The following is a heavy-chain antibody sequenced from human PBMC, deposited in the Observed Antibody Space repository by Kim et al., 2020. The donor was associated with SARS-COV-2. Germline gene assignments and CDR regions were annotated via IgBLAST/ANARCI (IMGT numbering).Heavy chain of an antibody. Sequence: ASVKVSCKASGYTLTSYGISWVRQAPGQGLEWMGWISAYNGNTNYAQKLQGRVTMTTDTSTSTAYMELRSLRSDDTAVYYCARDIQLWPRHAHDAFDIWGQGTMVTVSS. J-gene: IGHJ3*02. CDR2: ISAYNGNT. CDR1: GYTLTSYG. CDR3: ARDIQLWPRHAHDAFDI. D-gene: IGHD5-18*01. V-gene: IGHV1-18*01.